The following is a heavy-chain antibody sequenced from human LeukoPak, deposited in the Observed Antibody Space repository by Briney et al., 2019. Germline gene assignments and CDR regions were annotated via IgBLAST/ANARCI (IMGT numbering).Heavy chain of an antibody. CDR2: INHSGST. V-gene: IGHV4-34*01. J-gene: IGHJ5*02. CDR1: GGSFSGYY. Sequence: SETLSLTCAVYGGSFSGYYWSWIRQPPGKGLEWIGEINHSGSTNYNPSLKSRVTISVDTSKNQFSLKLSSVTAADTAVYYCARDRYSGSHTPWGQGTLVTVSS. D-gene: IGHD1-26*01. CDR3: ARDRYSGSHTP.